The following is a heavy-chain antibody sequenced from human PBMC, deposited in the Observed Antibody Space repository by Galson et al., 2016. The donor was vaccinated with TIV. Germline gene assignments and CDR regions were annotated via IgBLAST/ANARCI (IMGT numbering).Heavy chain of an antibody. CDR1: GGTFSSYA. Sequence: CKASGGTFSSYAISWVRQAPGQGLEWMGGIIPIFGTANYAQKFQGRVTITADESTSTAYMELSSLRSEDTAVFYCARSEYSYGKYYYYYYMDGWGKGTTVIV. J-gene: IGHJ6*03. CDR3: ARSEYSYGKYYYYYYMDG. D-gene: IGHD5-18*01. V-gene: IGHV1-69*01. CDR2: IIPIFGTA.